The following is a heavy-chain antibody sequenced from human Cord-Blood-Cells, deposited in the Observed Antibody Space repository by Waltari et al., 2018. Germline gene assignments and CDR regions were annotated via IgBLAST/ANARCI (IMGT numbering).Heavy chain of an antibody. CDR1: GFTFSSYS. Sequence: EVQLVESGGGLVQTGGSLRLSCAASGFTFSSYSMNWVRQAPGKGLEWVSYIGSSSSTRYYADAVKGRVTVSRDNTKSSLYLQMNSLRDEDTAVYYCARELELLIYWGQGTLVTVSS. J-gene: IGHJ4*02. V-gene: IGHV3-48*02. CDR2: IGSSSSTR. D-gene: IGHD1-7*01. CDR3: ARELELLIY.